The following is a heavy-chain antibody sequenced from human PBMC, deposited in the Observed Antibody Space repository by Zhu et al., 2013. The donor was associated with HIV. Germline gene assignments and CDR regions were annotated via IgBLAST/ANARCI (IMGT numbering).Heavy chain of an antibody. J-gene: IGHJ4*02. Sequence: QVQLVQSGSEVKKPGASVKVSCKSSGYTFGSYEINWLRQATGQGPEWIGWMNPNSGNRDYAQKLQGRVTMTTDTSTTTAYMELRSLRSDDTAVYYCARDISGVFGYWGQGALVTVSS. CDR3: ARDISGVFGY. D-gene: IGHD3-22*01. CDR1: GYTFGSYE. CDR2: MNPNSGNR. V-gene: IGHV1-8*01.